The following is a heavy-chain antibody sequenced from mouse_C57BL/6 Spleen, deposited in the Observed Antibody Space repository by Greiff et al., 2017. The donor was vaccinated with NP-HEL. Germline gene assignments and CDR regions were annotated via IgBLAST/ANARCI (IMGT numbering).Heavy chain of an antibody. Sequence: QVQLQQSGAELVKPGASVKISCKASGYAFSSYWMNWVKQRPGKGLEWIGQIYPGDGDTNYNGKFKGKATLTADKSSSTAYMQLSSLTSEDSAVYFCARSDGYYGKYYFDYWGQGTTLTVSS. J-gene: IGHJ2*01. CDR3: ARSDGYYGKYYFDY. CDR2: IYPGDGDT. V-gene: IGHV1-80*01. D-gene: IGHD2-3*01. CDR1: GYAFSSYW.